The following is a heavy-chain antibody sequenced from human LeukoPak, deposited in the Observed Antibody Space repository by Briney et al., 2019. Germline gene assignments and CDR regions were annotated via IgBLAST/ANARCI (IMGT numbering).Heavy chain of an antibody. CDR1: GGSISSTGYY. V-gene: IGHV4-61*09. J-gene: IGHJ6*03. CDR3: ARDCEFCDLLFYMNV. CDR2: IDNSGST. D-gene: IGHD3-16*01. Sequence: PSQILSLTCTVSGGSISSTGYYWTWIRQPAGKGLEWIGHIDNSGSTNCNPSLKSRVTISVDTSKNQFSLNLTSVTAADTAVYYCARDCEFCDLLFYMNVWGKGTTVTVSS.